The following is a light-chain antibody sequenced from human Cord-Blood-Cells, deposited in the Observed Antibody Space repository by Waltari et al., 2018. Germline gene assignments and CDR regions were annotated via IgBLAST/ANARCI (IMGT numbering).Light chain of an antibody. Sequence: QSALTQPASVSGSPGQSITISCTGTSSDVGSYNLVSWYQQHPGKAPKLMIYEGGKRPAGVSNRFPGSKAGNTASLTISGLQGEDEADYYCCSYAGSSTFVNWVFGGGTKLTVL. V-gene: IGLV2-23*03. CDR2: EGG. CDR1: SSDVGSYNL. J-gene: IGLJ3*02. CDR3: CSYAGSSTFVNWV.